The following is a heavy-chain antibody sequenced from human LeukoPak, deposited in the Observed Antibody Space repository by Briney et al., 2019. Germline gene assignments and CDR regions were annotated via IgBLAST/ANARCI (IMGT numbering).Heavy chain of an antibody. CDR2: IYYSGST. CDR3: GRQSLGDYWPDY. Sequence: SETLSLTCIVSGGSISSNNHWGWIRQPPGKGLEWIGNIYYSGSTYYNPSLKSRVTISVDTSKNQFSLKLSSVTAADTAMYYCGRQSLGDYWPDYWGQGTLVTVSS. D-gene: IGHD3-3*01. J-gene: IGHJ4*02. V-gene: IGHV4-39*01. CDR1: GGSISSNNH.